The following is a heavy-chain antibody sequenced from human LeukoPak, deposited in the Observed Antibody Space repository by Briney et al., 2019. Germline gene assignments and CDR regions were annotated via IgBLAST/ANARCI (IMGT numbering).Heavy chain of an antibody. D-gene: IGHD3-10*01. CDR1: GGSISSSSYY. CDR2: IYYSGST. CDR3: ARRRYYGSVSYSHLDS. J-gene: IGHJ4*02. Sequence: SETLSLTCTVSGGSISSSSYYWGWIRQPPGKGLEWIGTIYYSGSTYYNPSLKSRVTISVDTSKNQFSLRLISVSAADTAVYYCARRRYYGSVSYSHLDSWGQGALVTVSS. V-gene: IGHV4-39*01.